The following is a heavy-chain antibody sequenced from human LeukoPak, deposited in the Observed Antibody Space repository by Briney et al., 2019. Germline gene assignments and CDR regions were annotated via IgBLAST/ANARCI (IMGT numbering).Heavy chain of an antibody. D-gene: IGHD3-16*01. CDR1: GFTFGDYA. CDR3: ARFISLGA. J-gene: IGHJ5*02. Sequence: GGSLRLSCTASGFTFGDYAMSWFRQAPGKGLEWVANIKKDGSEKNYVDSVKGRFTISRDNAKNSLYLQMDSLRAEDTAVYYCARFISLGAWGQGTLVTVSS. V-gene: IGHV3-7*01. CDR2: IKKDGSEK.